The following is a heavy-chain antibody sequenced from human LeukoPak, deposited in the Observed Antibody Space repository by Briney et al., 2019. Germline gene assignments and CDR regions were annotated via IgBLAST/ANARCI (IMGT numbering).Heavy chain of an antibody. CDR3: ARGADQWELVKYYFDY. CDR2: ISGSGHDI. Sequence: KPGGSLRLSCAASGFTFSDSYMTWVRQAPGKGVEWVAYISGSGHDINYSESAKGRFTISRDNAKNSLYLQMNSLRAEDAAVYYCARGADQWELVKYYFDYWGQGTLVTVSS. V-gene: IGHV3-11*04. D-gene: IGHD1-26*01. CDR1: GFTFSDSY. J-gene: IGHJ4*02.